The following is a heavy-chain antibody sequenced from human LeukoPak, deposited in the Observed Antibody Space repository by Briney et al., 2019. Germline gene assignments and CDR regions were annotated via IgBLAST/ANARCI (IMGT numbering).Heavy chain of an antibody. CDR3: ARRDESSGYSYWFDP. CDR2: IYYSGST. D-gene: IGHD3-22*01. Sequence: SQTLSLTCTVSGGSISSGDYYWGWIRQPPGKGLEWIGSIYYSGSTNYNPSLKSRVTISIDTSKNQFSLKLRSVTAADTAVYYCARRDESSGYSYWFDPWGQGTLVTVSS. V-gene: IGHV4-39*07. CDR1: GGSISSGDYY. J-gene: IGHJ5*02.